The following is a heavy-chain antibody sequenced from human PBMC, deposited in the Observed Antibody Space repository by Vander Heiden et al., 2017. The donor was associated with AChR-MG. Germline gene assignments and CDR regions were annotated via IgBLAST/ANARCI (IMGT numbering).Heavy chain of an antibody. V-gene: IGHV3-30-3*01. Sequence: QVQLVESGGGVVQPGRSLRLSCAASGFTFSSYAMHWVRQAPGKGLEWVAVISYDGSNKYYADSVKGRFTISRDNSKNTLYLQMNSLRAEDTAVYYCASSSGSSWNTLDYWGQGTLVTVSS. J-gene: IGHJ4*02. D-gene: IGHD6-13*01. CDR3: ASSSGSSWNTLDY. CDR2: ISYDGSNK. CDR1: GFTFSSYA.